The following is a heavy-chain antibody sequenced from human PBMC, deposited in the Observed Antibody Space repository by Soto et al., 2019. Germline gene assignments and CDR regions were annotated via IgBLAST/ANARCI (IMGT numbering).Heavy chain of an antibody. Sequence: PGEALKISWKGSGYSFTSYWISWVRQMPGKGLEWMGRIDPSDSYTNYSPSFHGHVTISADTSISTAYLQWSSLKASATAMYYCARHSSSSYYGMDVWGQGTTGTVS. CDR2: IDPSDSYT. D-gene: IGHD6-6*01. CDR3: ARHSSSSYYGMDV. V-gene: IGHV5-10-1*01. CDR1: GYSFTSYW. J-gene: IGHJ6*02.